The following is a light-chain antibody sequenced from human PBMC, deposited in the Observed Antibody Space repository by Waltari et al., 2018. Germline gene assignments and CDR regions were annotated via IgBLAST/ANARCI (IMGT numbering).Light chain of an antibody. CDR1: QDIKSE. CDR2: RTS. Sequence: DIQMTEFPSSLSASVGHSLTITCRASQDIKSELVWYQQRPGEAPKRLIYRTSSLQNGVPSRFSGSGSGTEFTLTVNSLQPDDSATYYCLQSNTYPPTFGGGTKVEIK. V-gene: IGKV1-17*01. CDR3: LQSNTYPPT. J-gene: IGKJ4*01.